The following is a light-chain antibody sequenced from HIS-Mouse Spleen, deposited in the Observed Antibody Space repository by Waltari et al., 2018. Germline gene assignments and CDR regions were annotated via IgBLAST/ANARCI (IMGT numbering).Light chain of an antibody. J-gene: IGLJ2*01. CDR2: EDS. Sequence: YELTQPPSVSVSPGQTARITCSGDALPKKYAYWYPPKSGQAPVLVIYEDSNRPSGIPERFSGSSSGTMATLTISGAQVEDEADYYCYSTDSSGNHRVFGGGTKLTVL. V-gene: IGLV3-10*01. CDR3: YSTDSSGNHRV. CDR1: ALPKKY.